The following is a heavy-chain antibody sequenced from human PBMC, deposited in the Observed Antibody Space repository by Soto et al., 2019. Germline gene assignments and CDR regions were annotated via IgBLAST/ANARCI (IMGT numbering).Heavy chain of an antibody. CDR1: GFTVSNNY. D-gene: IGHD3-10*01. CDR3: ALIRSGIEGFDH. J-gene: IGHJ4*02. V-gene: IGHV3-66*01. CDR2: IYSGGRT. Sequence: EVQLVESGGGLVQSGGSLRLSCAASGFTVSNNYMSWVRQAPGKGLEWVSVIYSGGRTYDADSVKGRFTISRDNSKNTLYLQMNSLRVEDTAVYYCALIRSGIEGFDHWGQGTLVTVSS.